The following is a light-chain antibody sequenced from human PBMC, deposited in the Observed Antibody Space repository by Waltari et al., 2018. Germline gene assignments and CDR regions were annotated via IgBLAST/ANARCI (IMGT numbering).Light chain of an antibody. Sequence: CRASQMVSRTLAWYQQKPGQAPRLLIYGASTRATGIPDRFSGGGSGTDFSLTISRLEPEDFAVYYCQHYVRLPATFGQGTKVEIK. CDR2: GAS. CDR3: QHYVRLPAT. J-gene: IGKJ1*01. CDR1: QMVSRT. V-gene: IGKV3-20*01.